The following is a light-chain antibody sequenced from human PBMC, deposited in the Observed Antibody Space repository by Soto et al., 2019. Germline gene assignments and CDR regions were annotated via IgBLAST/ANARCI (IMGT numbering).Light chain of an antibody. V-gene: IGKV1-39*01. CDR3: QQSFSTPRT. J-gene: IGKJ1*01. CDR2: AAS. CDR1: QSINSY. Sequence: DIQMTQSPSSQSASVGDRVTITCRASQSINSYLNWYQQKPGKAPKLLIYAASSLQSGVPSRFSRSGSETDFTLTITSLQPDDFATYYCQQSFSTPRTFGQGTRVDI.